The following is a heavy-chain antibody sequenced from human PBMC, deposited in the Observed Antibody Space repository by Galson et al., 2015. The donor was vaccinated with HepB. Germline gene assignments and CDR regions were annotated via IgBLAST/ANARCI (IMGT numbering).Heavy chain of an antibody. Sequence: SVKVSCKASGYIFSNYGLSWVRQAPGQGLEWMGWISGYNGNTKYAQNFQGRVTMTTDISTRTAYMELRSLKSDDTAVYYCARDYGMTTTIYFDPVGQGTLVTVSS. V-gene: IGHV1-18*01. CDR3: ARDYGMTTTIYFDP. D-gene: IGHD1-1*01. CDR2: ISGYNGNT. CDR1: GYIFSNYG. J-gene: IGHJ5*02.